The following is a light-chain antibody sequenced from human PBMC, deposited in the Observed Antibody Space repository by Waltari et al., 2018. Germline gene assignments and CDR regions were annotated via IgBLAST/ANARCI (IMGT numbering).Light chain of an antibody. CDR3: QQYNRWPPIT. CDR1: QHIYSN. J-gene: IGKJ5*01. CDR2: DAS. V-gene: IGKV3D-15*01. Sequence: EIVMTQSPATLSVSPGERATLSCRASQHIYSNLAWYQQNPRPPPRLLIYDASTRATGIPARFTGSGSGTEFTLTISSLQSEDSAVYSCQQYNRWPPITFGQGTRLEIK.